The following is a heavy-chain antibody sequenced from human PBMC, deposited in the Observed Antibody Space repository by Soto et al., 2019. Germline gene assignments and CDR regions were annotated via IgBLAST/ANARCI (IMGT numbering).Heavy chain of an antibody. D-gene: IGHD5-18*01. CDR3: ARAGGYSYPKGYYYYGMDV. V-gene: IGHV6-1*01. Sequence: PSQTLSLTCAISGDSVSSNSAAWNWIRQSPSRGLEWLGRTYYRPKWYNDYAVSVKSRITINPDTSKNQFSLQLNSVTPEDTAVYYCARAGGYSYPKGYYYYGMDVWGQGTTVTVSS. J-gene: IGHJ6*02. CDR1: GDSVSSNSAA. CDR2: TYYRPKWYN.